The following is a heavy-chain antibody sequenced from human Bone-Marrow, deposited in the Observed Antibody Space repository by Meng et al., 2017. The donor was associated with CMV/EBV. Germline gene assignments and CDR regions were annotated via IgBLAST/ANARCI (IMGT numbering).Heavy chain of an antibody. D-gene: IGHD3-3*01. Sequence: SETLSLTCTVSGGSISSSSYYWGWIRQPPGKGLEWIGSIYYSGSTYYNPSLKSRVTISVDTSKNQFSLKLSPVTAADTAVYYCARGQPSYYDFWSGYYKGGAFDIWGQGTMVTVSS. CDR2: IYYSGST. V-gene: IGHV4-39*01. J-gene: IGHJ3*02. CDR3: ARGQPSYYDFWSGYYKGGAFDI. CDR1: GGSISSSSYY.